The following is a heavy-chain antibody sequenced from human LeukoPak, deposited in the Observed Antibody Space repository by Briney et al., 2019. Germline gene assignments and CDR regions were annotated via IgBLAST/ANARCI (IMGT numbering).Heavy chain of an antibody. J-gene: IGHJ4*02. V-gene: IGHV1-2*02. D-gene: IGHD6-19*01. CDR2: INPNSGGT. CDR3: ARISSGWYEAGSPFDY. Sequence: ASVNVSCKASGYTFTGYYMHWVRQAPGQGLEWMGWINPNSGGTNYAQKFQGRVTMTRDTSISTAFMELSRLRSDDTAVYYCARISSGWYEAGSPFDYWGQGTLVTVSS. CDR1: GYTFTGYY.